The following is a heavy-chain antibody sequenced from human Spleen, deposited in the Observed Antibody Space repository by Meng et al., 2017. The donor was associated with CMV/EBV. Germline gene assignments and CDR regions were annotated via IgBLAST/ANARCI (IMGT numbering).Heavy chain of an antibody. D-gene: IGHD6-19*01. J-gene: IGHJ4*02. Sequence: GESLKISCAASGFTFSSYWMHWVRQVPGKGLVWVSRINRDGSSTTYADSVKGRFTISRDNSKNTLYLQMNSLRGEDTAVYYCAQEVAGPIDWGQGTLVTVSS. CDR3: AQEVAGPID. CDR2: INRDGSST. CDR1: GFTFSSYW. V-gene: IGHV3-74*01.